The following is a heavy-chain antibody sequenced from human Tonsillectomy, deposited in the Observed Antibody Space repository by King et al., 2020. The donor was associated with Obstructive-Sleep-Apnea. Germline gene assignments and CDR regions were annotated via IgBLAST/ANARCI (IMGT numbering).Heavy chain of an antibody. CDR3: TRLGYRGAWYGMDV. Sequence: VQLVESGGGLVQPGGSLKLSCAASGFSFSGSAIHWVRQASGKGLEWVGRIKTKPYSYATVYAASVTGRFTISRDDSKNTAYLQMNSLTTEDTAVYYCTRLGYRGAWYGMDVWGQGTTVTVSS. CDR2: IKTKPYSYAT. J-gene: IGHJ6*02. V-gene: IGHV3-73*01. CDR1: GFSFSGSA. D-gene: IGHD5-12*01.